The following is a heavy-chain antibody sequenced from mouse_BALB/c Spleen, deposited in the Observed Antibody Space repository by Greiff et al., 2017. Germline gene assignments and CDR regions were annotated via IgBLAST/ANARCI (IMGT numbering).Heavy chain of an antibody. CDR2: IWGDGST. J-gene: IGHJ4*01. CDR1: GFSLTGYG. V-gene: IGHV2-6-7*01. D-gene: IGHD4-1*01. Sequence: QVQLKESGPGLVAPSQSLSITCTVSGFSLTGYGVNWVRQPPGKGLEWLGMIWGDGSTDYNSALKSRLSISKDNSKSQVFLKMNSLQTDDTARYYCARDELGLFYAMDYWGQGTSVTVSS. CDR3: ARDELGLFYAMDY.